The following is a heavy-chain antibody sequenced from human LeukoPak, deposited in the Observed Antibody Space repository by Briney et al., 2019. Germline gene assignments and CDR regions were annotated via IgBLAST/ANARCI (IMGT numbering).Heavy chain of an antibody. D-gene: IGHD6-13*01. V-gene: IGHV5-51*01. CDR1: GYSCTSYW. J-gene: IGHJ6*02. CDR2: IYPGDSDT. Sequence: GESLKISCKGSGYSCTSYWIGWVRQTPGKGLEWMGNIYPGDSDTKYSPSFQGQVTISVDKSISTAYLQWSSLKASDTAMYYCARSIAAAGMDYYAMDVWGQGTTVTVSS. CDR3: ARSIAAAGMDYYAMDV.